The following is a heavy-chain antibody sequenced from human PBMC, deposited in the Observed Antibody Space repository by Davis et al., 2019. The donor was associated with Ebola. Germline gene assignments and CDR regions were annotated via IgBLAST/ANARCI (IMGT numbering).Heavy chain of an antibody. Sequence: GESLKISCAASGFTFSSYSMNWVRQAPGKGLEWLSYISSSSNTIYYTDSVKGRFTISRDNAKNSLYLQMNSLRDEDTAVYYCARGQLRFLEWLSQYGMDVWGQGTTVTVSS. CDR1: GFTFSSYS. V-gene: IGHV3-48*02. D-gene: IGHD3-3*01. CDR3: ARGQLRFLEWLSQYGMDV. CDR2: ISSSSNTI. J-gene: IGHJ6*02.